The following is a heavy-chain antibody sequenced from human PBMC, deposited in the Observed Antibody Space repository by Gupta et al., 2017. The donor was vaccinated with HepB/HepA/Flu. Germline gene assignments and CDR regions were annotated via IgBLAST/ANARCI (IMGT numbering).Heavy chain of an antibody. Sequence: QLQLQESGPGLVKPSETLSLTCTVPGGSIRSSSYFWHWIRQPPGKGLEWIATISYNGNSFNNPSLKSRVTISLDTSKNQLSLKLSSVTAADTAVYYCSRTGYTYGYNWFDHWGQGTLVTVSS. V-gene: IGHV4-39*01. J-gene: IGHJ5*02. CDR3: SRTGYTYGYNWFDH. D-gene: IGHD5-18*01. CDR2: ISYNGNS. CDR1: GGSIRSSSYF.